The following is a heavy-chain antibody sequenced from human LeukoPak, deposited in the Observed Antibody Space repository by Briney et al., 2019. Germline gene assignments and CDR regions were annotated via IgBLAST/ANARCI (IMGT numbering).Heavy chain of an antibody. CDR1: GFTFSSYS. D-gene: IGHD3-16*01. J-gene: IGHJ4*02. V-gene: IGHV3-21*01. CDR2: ISSSSSYI. Sequence: GGSLRLSCAASGFTFSSYSMNWVRQAPGKGLEWVSSISSSSSYIYYADSVKGRFTISRDNAKNSLYLQMNSLRAEDTAVYYCARDLGGLTVDYWGQGTLVTVSS. CDR3: ARDLGGLTVDY.